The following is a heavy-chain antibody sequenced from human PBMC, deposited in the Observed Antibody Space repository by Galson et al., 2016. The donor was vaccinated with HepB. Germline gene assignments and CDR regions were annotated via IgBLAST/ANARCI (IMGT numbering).Heavy chain of an antibody. D-gene: IGHD5-12*01. CDR3: ARGTGSGTAFDY. J-gene: IGHJ4*02. CDR2: TYFRSRWYK. CDR1: GDSVSSNSAA. Sequence: CAISGDSVSSNSAAWFWIRQSPSRGLEWLGRTYFRSRWYKDYAVSVKSRMTITPDTSKNQFSLQLNSVTPEDTAVYYCARGTGSGTAFDYWGQGILVTVSS. V-gene: IGHV6-1*01.